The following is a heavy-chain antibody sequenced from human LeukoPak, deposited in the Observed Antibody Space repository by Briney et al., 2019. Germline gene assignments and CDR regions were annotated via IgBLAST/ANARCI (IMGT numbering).Heavy chain of an antibody. Sequence: GGSLRLSCAASGFTFSSYSMNWVRQAPGKGLEWVSYISSSSSTIYYADSVKGRFTISRDNAKNSLYLQMNSLRVEDTAVYYCARDREGYYFDYWGQGTLVTVSS. CDR2: ISSSSSTI. V-gene: IGHV3-48*04. D-gene: IGHD1-26*01. J-gene: IGHJ4*02. CDR3: ARDREGYYFDY. CDR1: GFTFSSYS.